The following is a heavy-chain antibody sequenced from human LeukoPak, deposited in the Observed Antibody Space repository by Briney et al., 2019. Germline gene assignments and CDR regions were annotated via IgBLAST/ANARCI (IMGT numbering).Heavy chain of an antibody. J-gene: IGHJ5*02. CDR2: ISAYNGNT. V-gene: IGHV1-18*01. CDR1: GYTFTSYG. Sequence: GASVKVSCKASGYTFTSYGISWVRQAPGQGLEWMGWISAYNGNTNCAQKLQGRVTVTTDTSTSTAYMELRSLRSDDTAVYYCARDSTVRGESSFDPWGQGTLVTVSS. CDR3: ARDSTVRGESSFDP. D-gene: IGHD3-10*01.